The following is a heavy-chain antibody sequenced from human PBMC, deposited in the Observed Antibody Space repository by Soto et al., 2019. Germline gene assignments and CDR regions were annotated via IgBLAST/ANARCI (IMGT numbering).Heavy chain of an antibody. CDR3: ARGVWAARPRVGKAEYYFDY. CDR2: MNPNSGNT. Sequence: ASVKVSCKASGYTFTSYDINWVRQATGQGLEWMGWMNPNSGNTGYAQKFQGRVTMTRNTPISTAYMELSSLRSEDTAVYYCARGVWAARPRVGKAEYYFDYWGQGTLVTVSS. J-gene: IGHJ4*02. V-gene: IGHV1-8*01. CDR1: GYTFTSYD. D-gene: IGHD3-16*01.